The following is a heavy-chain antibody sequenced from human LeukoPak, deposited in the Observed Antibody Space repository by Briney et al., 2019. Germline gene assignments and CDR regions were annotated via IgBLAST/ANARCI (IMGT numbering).Heavy chain of an antibody. CDR3: AKYLIVKVNYFDY. Sequence: GGSLRLPCAASGFTFSSYAMSWVRQAPGKGLEWASAISGSGGSTYYADSVKGRFTISRDNSKNTLYLQMNSLRAEDTAVYYCAKYLIVKVNYFDYWGQGTLVTVSS. V-gene: IGHV3-23*01. D-gene: IGHD3-22*01. J-gene: IGHJ4*02. CDR1: GFTFSSYA. CDR2: ISGSGGST.